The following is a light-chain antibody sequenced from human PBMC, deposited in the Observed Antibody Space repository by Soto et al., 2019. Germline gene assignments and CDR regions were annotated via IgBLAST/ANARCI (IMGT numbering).Light chain of an antibody. Sequence: LTPSTCTLSLSPGARAFLPGRASQTVRNNYLAWYQQKPGQAPRLLIYDASSRATGIPDRFSGGGSGTEFTLTISSLQSEDFAVYYCQQYNNWPPWTFGQGTKVDI. CDR2: DAS. CDR3: QQYNNWPPWT. J-gene: IGKJ1*01. V-gene: IGKV3D-15*01. CDR1: QTVRNN.